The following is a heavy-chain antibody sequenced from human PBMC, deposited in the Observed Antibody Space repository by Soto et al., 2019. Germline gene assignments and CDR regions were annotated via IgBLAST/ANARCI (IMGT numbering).Heavy chain of an antibody. CDR2: IKQDGKEK. V-gene: IGHV3-7*05. CDR3: ARLRNWNLPYCDY. D-gene: IGHD1-1*01. J-gene: IGHJ4*02. Sequence: PGKGLEWVANIKQDGKEKYYVDSVKGRFTISRDNAKNSLYLQMNSVRAEDTAVYYCARLRNWNLPYCDYWCLGTLVTVSS.